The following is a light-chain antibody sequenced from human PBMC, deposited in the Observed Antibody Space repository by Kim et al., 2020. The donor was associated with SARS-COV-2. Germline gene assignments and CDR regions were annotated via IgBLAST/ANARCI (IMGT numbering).Light chain of an antibody. Sequence: QLVLTQSPSASASLGASVKLTCTLSSGHSSYAIAWHQQQPEKDPRYLMKLNSDGSHSKGDGIPDRFSGSSSGAGRYLTISSLQSEDEADYYCQTWGTGIQVFGGGTKLTVL. CDR1: SGHSSYA. J-gene: IGLJ2*01. CDR2: LNSDGSH. V-gene: IGLV4-69*01. CDR3: QTWGTGIQV.